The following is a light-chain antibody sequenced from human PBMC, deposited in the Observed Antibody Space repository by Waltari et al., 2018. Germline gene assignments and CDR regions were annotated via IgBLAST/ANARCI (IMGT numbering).Light chain of an antibody. J-gene: IGLJ2*01. CDR2: DAI. Sequence: QSALTQPDSVSGSPGQSITISCTGTSSDVGGYNYVSWYQQYPGKAPKVIIYDAINRHSGVSNRFSGSKSGNSASLTISGLQAEDEADYYCGSFISSTTGIFGGGTRLTGL. V-gene: IGLV2-14*03. CDR3: GSFISSTTGI. CDR1: SSDVGGYNY.